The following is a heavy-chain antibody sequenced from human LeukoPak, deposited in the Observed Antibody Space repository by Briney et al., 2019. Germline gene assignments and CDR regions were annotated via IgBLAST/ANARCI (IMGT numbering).Heavy chain of an antibody. D-gene: IGHD6-19*01. J-gene: IGHJ4*02. CDR3: ARDATGSSGWYGSAEYYFDY. CDR2: IYTSGST. CDR1: GGSISSYY. V-gene: IGHV4-4*07. Sequence: SETLSLTCTVSGGSISSYYWSWIRQPAGKGLEWIGRIYTSGSTNYNPSLKSRVTMSVDTSKNQFSLKLSSVTAADTAVYYCARDATGSSGWYGSAEYYFDYWGQGTLVTVSS.